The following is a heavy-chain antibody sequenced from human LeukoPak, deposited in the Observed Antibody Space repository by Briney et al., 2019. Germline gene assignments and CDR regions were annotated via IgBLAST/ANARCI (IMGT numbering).Heavy chain of an antibody. Sequence: SETLSLTCTVTGGSISSYYWSWIRQPPGKGLEWIGYIYYSGSTNYNPSLKSRVTISVDTSKNQFSLKLSSVTAADTAVYYCARLAGSSWYVPYWGQGTLVTVSS. CDR2: IYYSGST. V-gene: IGHV4-59*01. J-gene: IGHJ4*02. CDR1: GGSISSYY. D-gene: IGHD6-13*01. CDR3: ARLAGSSWYVPY.